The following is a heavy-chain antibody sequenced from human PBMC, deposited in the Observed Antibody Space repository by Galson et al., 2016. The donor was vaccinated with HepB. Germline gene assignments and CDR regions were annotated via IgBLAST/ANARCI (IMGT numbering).Heavy chain of an antibody. Sequence: SLRLSCAASGFSFSKYTMNWVRQAPGKGLEWVSSISTSSSYISYADSLKGRFTISRDNAKNSLYLQMTSLRAEDTAVYYCARRDYFYYGLDVWGRGTTVTVSS. CDR3: ARRDYFYYGLDV. CDR2: ISTSSSYI. CDR1: GFSFSKYT. J-gene: IGHJ6*02. V-gene: IGHV3-21*06.